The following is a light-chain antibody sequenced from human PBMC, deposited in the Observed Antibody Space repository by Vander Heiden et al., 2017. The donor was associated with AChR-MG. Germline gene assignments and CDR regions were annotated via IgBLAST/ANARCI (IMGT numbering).Light chain of an antibody. CDR1: SANIGSNP. J-gene: IGLJ3*02. CDR2: SNN. Sequence: QSVLTQPPSASGTPGQRATIPCSGLSANIGSNPVNWYQQLPGTAPKLLIYSNNQRPSGVPDRFSVSKSGTSASLAISGLQSEDEADYYCAAWDDSLNGPVFGGGTKLTVL. V-gene: IGLV1-44*01. CDR3: AAWDDSLNGPV.